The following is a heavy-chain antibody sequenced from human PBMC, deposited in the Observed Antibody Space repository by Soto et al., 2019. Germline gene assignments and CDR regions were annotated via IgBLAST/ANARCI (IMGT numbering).Heavy chain of an antibody. Sequence: QVQLVESGGGVVQPGKSLRLSCAASGFTFSTYGMHWVRQAPGKGLEWVAVIWYDGSNKYHGDSLKGRFTISRDNSKNNLYLQIHNLRAEDTAVYYCGREGALGDTAVVDSWGQGTLVTVS. J-gene: IGHJ4*02. D-gene: IGHD5-18*01. CDR1: GFTFSTYG. V-gene: IGHV3-33*01. CDR3: GREGALGDTAVVDS. CDR2: IWYDGSNK.